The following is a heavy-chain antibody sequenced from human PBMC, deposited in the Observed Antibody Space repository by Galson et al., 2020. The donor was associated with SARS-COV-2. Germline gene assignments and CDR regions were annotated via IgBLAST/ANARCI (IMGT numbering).Heavy chain of an antibody. V-gene: IGHV5-51*01. Sequence: GASLKISCKGSGYSFTSYWIGWVRQLPGKGLEWMGIIYPGDSDTSYSKFFQGLVTISADKSISTAYLQWSSLKASDTAMYYCARLECSSASCYTSRWGYMDVWGKGTTVTVSS. CDR3: ARLECSSASCYTSRWGYMDV. CDR2: IYPGDSDT. J-gene: IGHJ6*03. D-gene: IGHD2-2*01. CDR1: GYSFTSYW.